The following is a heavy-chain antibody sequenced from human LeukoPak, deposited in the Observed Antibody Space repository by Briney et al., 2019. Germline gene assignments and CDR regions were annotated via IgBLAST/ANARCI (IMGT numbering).Heavy chain of an antibody. CDR1: GFTFSKYG. V-gene: IGHV3-30*18. Sequence: GGSLRLSCEASGFTFSKYGMHWLRQAPGKGLEWVAVILNDGSNEYYIDSVKGRLTISRDNSRNTLYLQMDSLRPEDTAVYYCAKGWRLYGSSVYFYSWGQGTLVTVAS. CDR3: AKGWRLYGSSVYFYS. J-gene: IGHJ5*01. CDR2: ILNDGSNE. D-gene: IGHD3-22*01.